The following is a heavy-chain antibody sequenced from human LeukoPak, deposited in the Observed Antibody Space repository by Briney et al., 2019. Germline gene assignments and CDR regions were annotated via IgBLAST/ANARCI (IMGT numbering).Heavy chain of an antibody. CDR1: GGSISSSSYY. V-gene: IGHV4-31*03. CDR3: ARDYTVAGTWFDP. D-gene: IGHD6-19*01. Sequence: SETLSLTCTVSGGSISSSSYYWGWIRRRPGKGLEWIGYIYYSGSTYYNPSLKSRVTISVDTSKNQFSLKLSSVTAADTAVYYCARDYTVAGTWFDPWGQGTLVTVSS. CDR2: IYYSGST. J-gene: IGHJ5*02.